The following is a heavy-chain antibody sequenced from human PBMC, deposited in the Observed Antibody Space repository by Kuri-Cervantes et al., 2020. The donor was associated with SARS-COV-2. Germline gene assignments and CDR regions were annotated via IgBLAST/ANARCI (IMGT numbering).Heavy chain of an antibody. Sequence: SETLSLTCTVSGGSISSSGYYWSWIRQPPGKGLEWIGEINHSGSTNYNPSLKSRVTISVDTSKSQFSLKLSSVTAADTAVYYCARRGRITIFGVVTSFDYWGQGTLVTVSS. V-gene: IGHV4-39*07. J-gene: IGHJ4*02. CDR2: INHSGST. CDR1: GGSISSSGYY. CDR3: ARRGRITIFGVVTSFDY. D-gene: IGHD3-3*01.